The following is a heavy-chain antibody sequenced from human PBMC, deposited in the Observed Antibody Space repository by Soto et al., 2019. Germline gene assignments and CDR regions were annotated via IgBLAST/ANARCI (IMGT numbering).Heavy chain of an antibody. CDR2: IYYSGST. CDR1: GGSISSSSYY. CDR3: ARRGYYYYYGMDV. Sequence: PSETLSLTCTVSGGSISSSSYYWGWIRQPPGKGLEWIGSIYYSGSTYYNPSLKSRVTISVDTSKNQISLKLSSVTAADTAVYYCARRGYYYYYGMDVWGQGTTVTVSS. J-gene: IGHJ6*02. V-gene: IGHV4-39*01.